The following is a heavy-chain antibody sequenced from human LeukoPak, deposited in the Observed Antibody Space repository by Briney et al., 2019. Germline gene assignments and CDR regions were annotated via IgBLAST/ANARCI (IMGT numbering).Heavy chain of an antibody. J-gene: IGHJ4*02. V-gene: IGHV3-66*01. CDR3: TTVYYYGSGSPR. Sequence: GGSLRLSCAASGFTVSSNYMSWVRQAPGKGLEWVSVIYSGGSTYYADSVKGRFTISRDNSKNTLYLQMNSLRAEDTAVYYCTTVYYYGSGSPRWGQGTLVTVSS. CDR2: IYSGGST. CDR1: GFTVSSNY. D-gene: IGHD3-10*01.